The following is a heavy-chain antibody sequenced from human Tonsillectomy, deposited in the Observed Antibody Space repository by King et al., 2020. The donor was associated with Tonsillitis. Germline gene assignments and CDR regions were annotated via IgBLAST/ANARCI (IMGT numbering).Heavy chain of an antibody. D-gene: IGHD4-17*01. J-gene: IGHJ6*02. V-gene: IGHV1-46*01. CDR2: INPSDEST. Sequence: VQLVESGAEVKKPGASVKVSCKASGYIFTSYYMYWVRQAPGQGLEWMGAINPSDESTIYAQKFQGKVTMTRDTSTSTVYMELSSLRSEDTAVYYCARDRGGDYESYYYGMDVWGQGTTVTVSS. CDR1: GYIFTSYY. CDR3: ARDRGGDYESYYYGMDV.